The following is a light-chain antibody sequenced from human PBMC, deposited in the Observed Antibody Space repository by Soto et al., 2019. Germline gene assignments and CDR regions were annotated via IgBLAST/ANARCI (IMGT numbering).Light chain of an antibody. J-gene: IGLJ1*01. CDR2: EVS. Sequence: LNQPPSASVSLGQSVAISCTRTSSDVGRYNYVSWYQRHPGKAPKLMTYEVSKRPSGVTDRFSGSKSGNTASLTVSGLQAEDEAAYYCSSYAGSYTYVFGTGTKVT. CDR3: SSYAGSYTYV. CDR1: SSDVGRYNY. V-gene: IGLV2-8*01.